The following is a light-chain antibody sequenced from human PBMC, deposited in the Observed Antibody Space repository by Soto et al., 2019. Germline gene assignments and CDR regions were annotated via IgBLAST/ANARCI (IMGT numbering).Light chain of an antibody. Sequence: DIQMTQSPSPLSASVGDGVTIPCRAIQNIGSWLAWYQQKPGEAPKLRISKATNLQSGVPSRFSGSGSGTDFSLTISSLQPVDSATYFCQQYNDFQYSFGPGTKLDI. CDR2: KAT. CDR1: QNIGSW. V-gene: IGKV1-5*03. CDR3: QQYNDFQYS. J-gene: IGKJ2*01.